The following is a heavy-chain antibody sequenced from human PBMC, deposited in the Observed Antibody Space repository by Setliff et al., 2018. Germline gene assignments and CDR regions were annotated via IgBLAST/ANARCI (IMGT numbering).Heavy chain of an antibody. CDR3: AKDGAQGLLWFGEFSGIQH. CDR2: ISYDGSNK. CDR1: GFTFSSYA. V-gene: IGHV3-30-3*01. Sequence: PGGSLRLSCAASGFTFSSYAMHWVRQAPGKGLEWVAVISYDGSNKYYADSVKGRFTISRDNSKNTLYLQMNSLRAEDTAVYYCAKDGAQGLLWFGEFSGIQHWGQGTLVTVSS. D-gene: IGHD3-10*01. J-gene: IGHJ1*01.